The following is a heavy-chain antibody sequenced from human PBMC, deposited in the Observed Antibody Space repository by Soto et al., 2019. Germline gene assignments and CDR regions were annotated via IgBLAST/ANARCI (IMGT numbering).Heavy chain of an antibody. D-gene: IGHD4-17*01. CDR2: IYYSGST. CDR1: GGSISSGGYY. Sequence: SETLSLTCTVSGGSISSGGYYWSWIRQHPGKGLEWIGYIYYSGSTYYNPSLKSRVTISVDTSKNQFSLKLSSVTAADTAVYYCARVNGDYDSNYYYYMDVWGQGTTVTVSS. CDR3: ARVNGDYDSNYYYYMDV. V-gene: IGHV4-31*03. J-gene: IGHJ6*03.